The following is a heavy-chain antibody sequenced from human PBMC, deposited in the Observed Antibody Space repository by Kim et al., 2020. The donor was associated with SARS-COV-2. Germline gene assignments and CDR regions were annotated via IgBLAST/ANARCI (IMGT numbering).Heavy chain of an antibody. D-gene: IGHD2-15*01. J-gene: IGHJ5*01. V-gene: IGHV4-34*01. CDR3: AREYCSGGSCYSLHLNWF. CDR1: GGSFSGYY. Sequence: SETLSLTCAVYGGSFSGYYWSWIRQPPGKGLEWIGEINHSGSTNYNPSLKSRVTISVDTSKNQFSLKLSSVTAADTAVYYCAREYCSGGSCYSLHLNWF. CDR2: INHSGST.